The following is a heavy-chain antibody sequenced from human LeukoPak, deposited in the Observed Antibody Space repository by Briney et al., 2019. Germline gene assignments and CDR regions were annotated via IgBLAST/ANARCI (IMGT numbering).Heavy chain of an antibody. D-gene: IGHD1-26*01. CDR3: ARGILGLIPIDY. CDR1: GFVVSSIY. J-gene: IGHJ4*02. CDR2: MYSDNNI. Sequence: GGSLRLSCAASGFVVSSIYLAWVRQAPGEGLEWVSFMYSDNNIYYADSVKGRFTIPRDNSKNTFYLQMNSLRVEDTAIYYCARGILGLIPIDYWGQGTLVTASS. V-gene: IGHV3-53*01.